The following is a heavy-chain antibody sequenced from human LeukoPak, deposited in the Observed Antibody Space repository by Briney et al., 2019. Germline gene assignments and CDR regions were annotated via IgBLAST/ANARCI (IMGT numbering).Heavy chain of an antibody. Sequence: SETLSLTCTVSGGSLSNYYWSWIRQPPGKGLEWIGYISYSGSTNYNPSLKSRVTISVDTSKNQFSLKLSSVTAADTAVYYCARDIGVLYGSGSTFDPWGQGTLVTVSS. J-gene: IGHJ5*02. CDR3: ARDIGVLYGSGSTFDP. V-gene: IGHV4-59*01. CDR2: ISYSGST. CDR1: GGSLSNYY. D-gene: IGHD3-10*01.